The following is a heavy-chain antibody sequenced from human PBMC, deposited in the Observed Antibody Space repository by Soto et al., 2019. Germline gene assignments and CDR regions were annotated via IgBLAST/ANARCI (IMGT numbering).Heavy chain of an antibody. J-gene: IGHJ6*02. CDR1: GTIFSSYT. CDR2: IIPILGET. Sequence: QVQLVQSGAEVKKPGSSVRVSCKASGTIFSSYTISWVRQAPGQGLEWMGRIIPILGETNSAQKFQDRVTLTADKSTNTADMALNSLRVEDTAVYYCARGLGGRMDDWGQGTTVTVSS. CDR3: ARGLGGRMDD. D-gene: IGHD3-16*01. V-gene: IGHV1-69*08.